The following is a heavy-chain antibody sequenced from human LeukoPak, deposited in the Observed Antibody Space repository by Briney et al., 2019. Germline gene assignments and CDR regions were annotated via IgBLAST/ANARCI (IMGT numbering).Heavy chain of an antibody. CDR1: GFTFSSYA. V-gene: IGHV3-23*01. D-gene: IGHD2-15*01. CDR2: ISGSGGTT. CDR3: AKDGHCSGGSCYGNYFDY. Sequence: GGSLRLSCAASGFTFSSYAMSWVRQAPGKGLEWVSAISGSGGTTYYADSVEGRFTISRDNSKNTLYLQMNSLRAEDTAVYYCAKDGHCSGGSCYGNYFDYWGQGTLVTVSS. J-gene: IGHJ4*02.